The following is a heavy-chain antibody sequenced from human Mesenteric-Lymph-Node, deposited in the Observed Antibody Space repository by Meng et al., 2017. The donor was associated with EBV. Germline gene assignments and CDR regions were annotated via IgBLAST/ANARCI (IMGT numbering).Heavy chain of an antibody. J-gene: IGHJ4*02. Sequence: QVQLQQGGAGLLKPSETLSLTCAVHGGSFSDYFWTWIRQAPGKGLEWVGEINHSGSTKYNPSLKSRVTISVDTSKNLISLNLNSVTAADTAVYYCARPRIRYGSGSYYYWGQGTLVTVSS. V-gene: IGHV4-34*01. D-gene: IGHD3-10*01. CDR2: INHSGST. CDR1: GGSFSDYF. CDR3: ARPRIRYGSGSYYY.